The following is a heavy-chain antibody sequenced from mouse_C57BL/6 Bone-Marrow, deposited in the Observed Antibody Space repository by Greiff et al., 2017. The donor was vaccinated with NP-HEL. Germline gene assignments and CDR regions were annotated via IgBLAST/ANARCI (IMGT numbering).Heavy chain of an antibody. CDR2: IYPSDSET. V-gene: IGHV1-61*01. J-gene: IGHJ2*01. CDR1: GYTFTSYW. D-gene: IGHD2-2*01. Sequence: QVQLQQPGAELVRPGSSVKLSCKASGYTFTSYWMDWVKQRPGQGLEWIGNIYPSDSETHYNQKFKDKATLTVDKSSSTAYMQLSSLTSEDSAVYYCARSGNRYYGYGYWGQGTTLTVSS. CDR3: ARSGNRYYGYGY.